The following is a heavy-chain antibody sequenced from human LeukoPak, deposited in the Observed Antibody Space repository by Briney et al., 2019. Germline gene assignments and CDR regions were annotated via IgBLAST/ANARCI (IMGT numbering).Heavy chain of an antibody. CDR1: GYSFTTYW. Sequence: GESLKTSCKGSGYSFTTYWVGWVRQMPGKGLEWMGTIYPGDSDTRYSPSFQGQVTISADKSISTAYLQWSSLKASDTAMYYCARRGWSTELFEYWGQGTLVTVSS. V-gene: IGHV5-51*01. CDR2: IYPGDSDT. CDR3: ARRGWSTELFEY. J-gene: IGHJ4*02. D-gene: IGHD2-8*02.